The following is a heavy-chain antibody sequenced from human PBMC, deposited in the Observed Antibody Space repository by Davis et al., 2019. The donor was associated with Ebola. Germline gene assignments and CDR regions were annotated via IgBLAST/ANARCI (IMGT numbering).Heavy chain of an antibody. CDR1: GYSFTSYW. D-gene: IGHD4-11*01. CDR3: AKLNDYSPFDS. J-gene: IGHJ4*02. V-gene: IGHV5-10-1*01. Sequence: KVSCKGSGYSFTSYWISWVRQMPGKGLEWMGRIDPSDSYTNYSPSFQGHVTISADKSITTAYLQWSSLKASDTAMYYCAKLNDYSPFDSWGQGTLVSVTS. CDR2: IDPSDSYT.